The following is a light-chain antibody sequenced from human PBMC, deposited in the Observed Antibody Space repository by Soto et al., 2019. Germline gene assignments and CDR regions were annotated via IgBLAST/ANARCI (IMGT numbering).Light chain of an antibody. J-gene: IGLJ1*01. CDR1: SSDVGGYYF. Sequence: QSALTQPASVSGSPGQSITISCTGTSSDVGGYYFVSWYQQYPGKAPKLMIYEVSNRPSGVSNRFSGSKSGNTASLTISGLQAEDEADYYCSSYTSSSTYGFGTGTKVTVL. CDR3: SSYTSSSTYG. CDR2: EVS. V-gene: IGLV2-14*01.